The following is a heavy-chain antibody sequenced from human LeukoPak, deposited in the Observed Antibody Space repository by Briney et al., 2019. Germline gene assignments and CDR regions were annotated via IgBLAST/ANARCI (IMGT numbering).Heavy chain of an antibody. CDR1: GFTFSSCA. Sequence: GGSLRLSCAASGFTFSSCAMNWVRQAPGKGLEWVSYISSSGSTIYYADSVKGRFTISRDNAKNSLYLQMNSLRAEDTAVYYCARAGAWRLSFDYWGQGTLVTVSS. V-gene: IGHV3-48*03. CDR2: ISSSGSTI. CDR3: ARAGAWRLSFDY. D-gene: IGHD1-26*01. J-gene: IGHJ4*02.